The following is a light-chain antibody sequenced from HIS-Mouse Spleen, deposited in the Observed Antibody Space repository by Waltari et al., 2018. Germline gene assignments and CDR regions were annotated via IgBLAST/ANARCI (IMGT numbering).Light chain of an antibody. V-gene: IGKV3-11*01. CDR1: QSVSSY. Sequence: EIVLTQSPATLSLSPGERATLPCRASQSVSSYLAWYQQKPGQAPRLLIYDASHRATGIPARFSGSGSWTDFTLTISSLEPEDFAVYYCQQRSNWLYTFGQGTKLEIK. CDR3: QQRSNWLYT. J-gene: IGKJ2*01. CDR2: DAS.